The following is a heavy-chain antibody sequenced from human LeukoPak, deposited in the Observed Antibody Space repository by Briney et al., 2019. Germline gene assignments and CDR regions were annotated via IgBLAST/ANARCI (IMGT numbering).Heavy chain of an antibody. D-gene: IGHD2-15*01. V-gene: IGHV3-7*01. CDR1: GFTFSSYW. Sequence: GGSLSLSCLDSGFTFSSYWMSWVRQAPGKGLEWVANIKQDGSDKYYVDSVKGRFTISRDNAKNSLYLQMNSLRAEDTAVYFCASGPRWVGAAWAHSFNIWGQGTMVTVSS. CDR3: ASGPRWVGAAWAHSFNI. CDR2: IKQDGSDK. J-gene: IGHJ3*02.